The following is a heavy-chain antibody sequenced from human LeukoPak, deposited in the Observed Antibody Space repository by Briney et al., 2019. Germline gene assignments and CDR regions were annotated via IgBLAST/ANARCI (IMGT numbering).Heavy chain of an antibody. CDR1: GFTFSSYW. D-gene: IGHD6-13*01. J-gene: IGHJ4*02. V-gene: IGHV3-7*01. Sequence: GGSLRLSCAASGFTFSSYWMSWVRQAPGKGLEWVANIKQDGSEKYYVDSVKGRFTISRDNAKNSLYLQMNSLRAEDTAVYYCARAGNLIAAAGRYFDYWGQGTLVTVSS. CDR3: ARAGNLIAAAGRYFDY. CDR2: IKQDGSEK.